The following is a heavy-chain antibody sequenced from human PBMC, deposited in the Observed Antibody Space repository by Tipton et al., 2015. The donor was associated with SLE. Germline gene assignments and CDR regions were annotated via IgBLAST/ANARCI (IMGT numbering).Heavy chain of an antibody. CDR1: GIPFGSYG. Sequence: RSLRLSCAASGIPFGSYGMHWVRRAPGKGLGWVASITYDGGDEDYADSVKGRFTISRDNSKKTLYLQMNSLRVEDTAVYYCARGLGKWYFDLWGRGTLVTVSS. V-gene: IGHV3-33*05. D-gene: IGHD7-27*01. CDR3: ARGLGKWYFDL. J-gene: IGHJ2*01. CDR2: ITYDGGDE.